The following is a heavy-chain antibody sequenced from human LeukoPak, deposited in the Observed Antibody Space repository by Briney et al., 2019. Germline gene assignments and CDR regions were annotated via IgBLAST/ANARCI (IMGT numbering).Heavy chain of an antibody. Sequence: GGPLRLSCAASGITFGYYSMNWVRQAPGKGLEWISYISSSSSIIYNADSVKGRFTISRDNARNSLYLQMNSLRAEDTAVYYCAELGIAMIGGVWGKGTTVTISS. D-gene: IGHD3-10*02. CDR2: ISSSSSII. CDR3: AELGIAMIGGV. V-gene: IGHV3-48*01. J-gene: IGHJ6*04. CDR1: GITFGYYS.